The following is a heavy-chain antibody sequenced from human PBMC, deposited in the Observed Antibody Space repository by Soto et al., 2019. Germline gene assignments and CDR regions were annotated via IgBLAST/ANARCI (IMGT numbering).Heavy chain of an antibody. Sequence: SETLSLTCTVSGGSISSYYWSWIRQPPGKGLEWIGYIYYSGSTNYNPSLKSRVTISVDTSKNRFSLKLSSVTAADTAVYYCARAVIRQYQLSCMDVWGQGTTVTVSS. CDR2: IYYSGST. D-gene: IGHD2-2*01. J-gene: IGHJ6*02. V-gene: IGHV4-59*01. CDR3: ARAVIRQYQLSCMDV. CDR1: GGSISSYY.